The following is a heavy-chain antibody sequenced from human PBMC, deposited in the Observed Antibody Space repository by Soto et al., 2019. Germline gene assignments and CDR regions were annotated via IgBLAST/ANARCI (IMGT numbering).Heavy chain of an antibody. V-gene: IGHV4-34*01. J-gene: IGHJ5*02. CDR3: ARVPRIVMVRGVIAWFDP. CDR1: GGSFSGYY. CDR2: INHSGST. D-gene: IGHD3-10*01. Sequence: PSETLSLTCAVYGGSFSGYYWSWIRQPPGKGLEWIGEINHSGSTNYNPSLKSRVTISVDTSKNQFSLKLSSVTAADTAVYYCARVPRIVMVRGVIAWFDPWGQGTLVTVSS.